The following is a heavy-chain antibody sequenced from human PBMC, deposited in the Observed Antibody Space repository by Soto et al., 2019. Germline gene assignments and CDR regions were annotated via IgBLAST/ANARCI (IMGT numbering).Heavy chain of an antibody. D-gene: IGHD3-3*01. CDR1: GFTFGDYA. Sequence: EVQLVESGGGLVKPGRSLRLSCTASGFTFGDYAMSWFRQALGKGLEWVGFIRSKAYGGTTEYAASVKGRFTISRDDSKSIAYLQMNSLKTEDTAVYYCTRKILTSYYDFWSGYSPFDYWGQGTLVTVSS. CDR3: TRKILTSYYDFWSGYSPFDY. CDR2: IRSKAYGGTT. J-gene: IGHJ4*02. V-gene: IGHV3-49*05.